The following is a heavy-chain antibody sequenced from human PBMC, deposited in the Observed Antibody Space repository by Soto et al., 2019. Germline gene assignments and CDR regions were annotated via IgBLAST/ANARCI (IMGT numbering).Heavy chain of an antibody. CDR1: GFSLSTSGVG. D-gene: IGHD3-3*01. J-gene: IGHJ5*02. Sequence: QITLKESGPTLVKPTQTLTLTCTFSGFSLSTSGVGVGWIRQPPGKALEWLALIYWDDDKRYSPSLKSRLTITKDTSKNQVVLTMTNMDPVDTATYYCAYRPPFLDIPNENNWFDPWGQGTLVTVSS. V-gene: IGHV2-5*02. CDR3: AYRPPFLDIPNENNWFDP. CDR2: IYWDDDK.